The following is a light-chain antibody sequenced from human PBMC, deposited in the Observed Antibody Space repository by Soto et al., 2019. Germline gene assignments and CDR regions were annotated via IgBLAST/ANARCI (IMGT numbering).Light chain of an antibody. Sequence: QSALTQPASVSGSPGQSITISCTGSSSDIGTYNYLSWYQQHPGKVPKLIIYEVSDRPSGISDRFSGSKSGNTASLTISGLQAEDEADYYCSSYTSSGTHWVFGGWTKLTVL. CDR1: SSDIGTYNY. V-gene: IGLV2-14*01. CDR2: EVS. J-gene: IGLJ3*02. CDR3: SSYTSSGTHWV.